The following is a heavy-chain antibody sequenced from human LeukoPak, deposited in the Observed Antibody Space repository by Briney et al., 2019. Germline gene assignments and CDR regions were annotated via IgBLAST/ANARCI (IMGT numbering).Heavy chain of an antibody. V-gene: IGHV4-61*02. CDR3: ARGQPKHTYYYGSGSYYNPGSWFDP. Sequence: SETLSLTCTVSGGSISSGSYYWSWIRQPAGKGLEWIGRIYTSGSTNYNPSLKSRVTISVDTSKNQFSLKLSSVTAADTAVYYCARGQPKHTYYYGSGSYYNPGSWFDPWGQGTLVTVSS. CDR1: GGSISSGSYY. CDR2: IYTSGST. D-gene: IGHD3-10*01. J-gene: IGHJ5*02.